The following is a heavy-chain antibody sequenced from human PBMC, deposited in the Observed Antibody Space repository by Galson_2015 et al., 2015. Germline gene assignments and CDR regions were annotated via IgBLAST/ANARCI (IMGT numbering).Heavy chain of an antibody. CDR2: IKQDGNEK. CDR3: ARRGPSPD. V-gene: IGHV3-7*01. CDR1: GFGFSSYW. D-gene: IGHD3-10*01. J-gene: IGHJ4*02. Sequence: SLRLSCAASGFGFSSYWMTWCRQAPGTGPEWEANIKQDGNEKYYADSVKGRFTIFRDNAKNLLYLQMNNLRVEDTAVYYCARRGPSPDWGQGTLVTVSS.